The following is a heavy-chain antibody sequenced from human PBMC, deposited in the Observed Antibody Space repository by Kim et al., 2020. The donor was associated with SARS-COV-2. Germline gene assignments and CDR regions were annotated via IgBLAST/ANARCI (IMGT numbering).Heavy chain of an antibody. J-gene: IGHJ6*03. CDR2: ISSSSSYI. Sequence: GGSLRLSCAASGFTFSSYSMNWVRQAPGKGLEWVSSISSSSSYIYYADSVKGRFTISRDNAKNSLYLQMNSLRAEDTAVYYCAREIYGSGSVEDYYYYYMDVWGKGTTVTVSS. CDR1: GFTFSSYS. V-gene: IGHV3-21*01. CDR3: AREIYGSGSVEDYYYYYMDV. D-gene: IGHD3-10*01.